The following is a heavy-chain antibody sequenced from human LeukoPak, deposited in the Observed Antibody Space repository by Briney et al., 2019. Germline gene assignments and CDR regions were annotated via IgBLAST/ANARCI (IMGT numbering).Heavy chain of an antibody. Sequence: GASVKASCKASGYTFTGYYMHWVRQAPGQGLEWMGRINPNSGGTNYAQKFQGRVTMTRDTSISTAYMELSRLRSDDTAVYYCARGLAYYYDSSGYFNWFDPWGQGTLVTVSS. CDR1: GYTFTGYY. D-gene: IGHD3-22*01. CDR3: ARGLAYYYDSSGYFNWFDP. J-gene: IGHJ5*02. V-gene: IGHV1-2*06. CDR2: INPNSGGT.